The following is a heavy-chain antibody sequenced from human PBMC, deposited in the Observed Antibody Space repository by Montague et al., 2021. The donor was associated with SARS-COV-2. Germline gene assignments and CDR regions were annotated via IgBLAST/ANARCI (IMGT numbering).Heavy chain of an antibody. V-gene: IGHV3-48*03. CDR3: ARYHSTFWGPSYGMDV. J-gene: IGHJ6*02. D-gene: IGHD7-27*01. CDR1: GFTFSSYE. CDR2: ISSSGSTI. Sequence: SLRLSCAASGFTFSSYEMNWVRQAPGKGLEWVSYISSSGSTIYYADSVKGRFTISRDNAKNSLYLQMNSLRAEDTAVYYCARYHSTFWGPSYGMDVWDQGTTVTVSS.